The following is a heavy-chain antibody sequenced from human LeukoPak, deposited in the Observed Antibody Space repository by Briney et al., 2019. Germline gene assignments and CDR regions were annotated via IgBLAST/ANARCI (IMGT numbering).Heavy chain of an antibody. Sequence: GGSLRLSCAASGFTVSSNYMSWVRQAPGKGLEWVSVIYSGGSTYYADSVKGRFTISRDTSKNTLYLQMNSLRADDTAVYFCARVGAYTGHSALDYWGQGTLVSVSS. CDR2: IYSGGST. CDR1: GFTVSSNY. V-gene: IGHV3-53*01. D-gene: IGHD5-12*01. J-gene: IGHJ4*02. CDR3: ARVGAYTGHSALDY.